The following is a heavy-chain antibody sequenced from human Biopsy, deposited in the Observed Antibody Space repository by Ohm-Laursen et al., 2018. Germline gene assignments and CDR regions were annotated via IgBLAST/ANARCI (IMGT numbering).Heavy chain of an antibody. D-gene: IGHD3-22*01. V-gene: IGHV4-4*07. CDR3: ASVVLGPTNDAFDL. J-gene: IGHJ3*01. CDR2: IYPGGST. Sequence: TLSLTCTVSGGDINNYYWSWIRQPAGKGLVWVGRIYPGGSTNYNPSLKSRVTMSVDTSKKQRPLRLGSVTAADTAMYYCASVVLGPTNDAFDLWGQGTMVVVSS. CDR1: GGDINNYY.